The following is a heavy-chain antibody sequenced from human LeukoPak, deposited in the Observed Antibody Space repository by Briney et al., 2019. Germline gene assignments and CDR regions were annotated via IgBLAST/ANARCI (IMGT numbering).Heavy chain of an antibody. Sequence: PGGSLRLSCAASGFTFSSYAMNWVRQAPGKGLEWVSSAISGSGGSTYYADSVKGRFTISRDNSKNTLYLQMNSLRAEDTAVYYCAKDLRVSSSWQDAIDYWGQGTLVTVSS. CDR3: AKDLRVSSSWQDAIDY. CDR2: ISGSGGST. J-gene: IGHJ4*02. D-gene: IGHD6-13*01. CDR1: GFTFSSYA. V-gene: IGHV3-23*01.